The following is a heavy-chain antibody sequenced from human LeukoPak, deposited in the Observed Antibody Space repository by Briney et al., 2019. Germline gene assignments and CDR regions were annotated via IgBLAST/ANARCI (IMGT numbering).Heavy chain of an antibody. J-gene: IGHJ4*02. CDR2: INPSGGT. CDR1: GGPISGFY. D-gene: IGHD4-17*01. CDR3: AREYGDLDY. Sequence: KPSETLSLTCTVSGGPISGFYWSWIRQPAGKGLEWIGRINPSGGTNYNPSLKSRVTMLTDTSSNKFSLNLRSVTAADTAVYYCAREYGDLDYWGRGTLVTVSS. V-gene: IGHV4-4*07.